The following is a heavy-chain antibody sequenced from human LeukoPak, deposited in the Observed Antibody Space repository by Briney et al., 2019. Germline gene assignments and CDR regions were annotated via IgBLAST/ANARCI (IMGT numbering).Heavy chain of an antibody. CDR3: AKASDSSGYQLFDY. CDR2: ISGSGGNT. J-gene: IGHJ4*02. CDR1: GFTFSNYA. V-gene: IGHV3-23*01. D-gene: IGHD3-22*01. Sequence: PGGSLRLSCAASGFTFSNYAMGWVRQAPGKGLEWVSAISGSGGNTYYADSVKGRFTISRDNSRNTLYLQMNSLRAEDTAVYYCAKASDSSGYQLFDYWGQGTLVPVSS.